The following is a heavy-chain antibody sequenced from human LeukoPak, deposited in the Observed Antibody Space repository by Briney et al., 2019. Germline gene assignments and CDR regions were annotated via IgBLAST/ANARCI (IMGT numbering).Heavy chain of an antibody. CDR1: GFTFGGYA. CDR2: IRSKAYGGTT. CDR3: TSNSRVDY. Sequence: GGSLRLSCTASGFTFGGYAMSWVRQAPGKGLEWVGFIRSKAYGGTTEYAASVKGRFTISRDDSKSIAYLQMNSLKTEDTAVYYCTSNSRVDYWGQGTLVTVSS. D-gene: IGHD1-20*01. V-gene: IGHV3-49*04. J-gene: IGHJ4*02.